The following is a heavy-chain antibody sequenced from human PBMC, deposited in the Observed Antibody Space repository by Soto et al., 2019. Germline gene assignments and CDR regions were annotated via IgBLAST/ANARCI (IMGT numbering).Heavy chain of an antibody. V-gene: IGHV4-39*01. Sequence: QLQLQESGPGLVKPSETLSLTCTVSGDSVTISDYYWGWIRQPPGKGLEWIGSIHYSGSTYYNPSIKSRVTISGDTSKKQFYLKLTSVTAADAAAYYGAAHDSGGYYSEYWGQGTLVTVSA. J-gene: IGHJ4*02. D-gene: IGHD3-22*01. CDR1: GDSVTISDYY. CDR2: IHYSGST. CDR3: AAHDSGGYYSEY.